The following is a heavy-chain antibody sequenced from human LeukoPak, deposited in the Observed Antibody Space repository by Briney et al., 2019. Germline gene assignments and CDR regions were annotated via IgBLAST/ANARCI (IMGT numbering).Heavy chain of an antibody. Sequence: GGSLRLSCAASGFSISRSAMDWVRHAPGKGLEWVALISYDGTNKYYADSVKGRFTTSRDNSKNTLYLHMNSLRAEDTAVYYCAKVGDNWDFDYWGQGTLVTVSS. J-gene: IGHJ4*02. CDR2: ISYDGTNK. D-gene: IGHD3-16*01. V-gene: IGHV3-30*18. CDR1: GFSISRSA. CDR3: AKVGDNWDFDY.